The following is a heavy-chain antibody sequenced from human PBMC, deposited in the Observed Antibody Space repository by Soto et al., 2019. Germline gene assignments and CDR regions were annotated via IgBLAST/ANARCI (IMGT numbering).Heavy chain of an antibody. Sequence: SETLSLTCAVYRGSLSGYYWSWIRQPPGKGLEWIGEINHSGSTNYNPSLKSRVTISVDTSKNQFSLKLSSVTAADTAVYYCARGRPNYDILTGKDDYYYGMDVWGQGTTVTVSS. V-gene: IGHV4-34*01. CDR2: INHSGST. CDR1: RGSLSGYY. J-gene: IGHJ6*02. D-gene: IGHD3-9*01. CDR3: ARGRPNYDILTGKDDYYYGMDV.